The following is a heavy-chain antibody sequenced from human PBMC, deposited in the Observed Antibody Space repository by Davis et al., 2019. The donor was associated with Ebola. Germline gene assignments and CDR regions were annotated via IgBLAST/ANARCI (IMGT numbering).Heavy chain of an antibody. J-gene: IGHJ6*03. D-gene: IGHD3-10*01. CDR1: GFTFSSYS. V-gene: IGHV3-21*01. Sequence: PGGSLRLSCAASGFTFSSYSMNWVRQAPGKGLEWVSSIISSSSYIYYADSVKGRFTISRDNAKNSLYLQMNSLRAEDTSVYYCARALLLWFGERQSYYMDDWGKGTTVTVSS. CDR2: IISSSSYI. CDR3: ARALLLWFGERQSYYMDD.